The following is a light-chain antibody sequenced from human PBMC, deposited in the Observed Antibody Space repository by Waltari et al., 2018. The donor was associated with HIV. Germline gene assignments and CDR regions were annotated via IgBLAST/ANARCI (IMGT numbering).Light chain of an antibody. Sequence: QSVLTQPPSASGTPGQRVTISCSGSSSNIGSNYVYWYQQLPGTAPKLLIYRNNQRPSGVPYRLSCSKSGTSASLAISGVRSEDEAYYYCAAWDDSLSGSWVFGGGTKLTVL. CDR1: SSNIGSNY. V-gene: IGLV1-47*01. J-gene: IGLJ3*02. CDR2: RNN. CDR3: AAWDDSLSGSWV.